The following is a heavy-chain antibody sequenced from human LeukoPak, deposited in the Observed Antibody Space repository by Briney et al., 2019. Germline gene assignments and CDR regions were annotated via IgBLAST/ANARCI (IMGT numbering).Heavy chain of an antibody. CDR3: ARIWNPGYFDY. D-gene: IGHD1-1*01. CDR2: ISAYNGNT. CDR1: GGTFSSYA. Sequence: ASVKVSCKASGGTFSSYAISWVRQAPGQGLEWMGWISAYNGNTNYAQKLQGRVTMTTDTSTSTAYMELRSLRSDDTAVYYCARIWNPGYFDYWGQGTLVTVSS. J-gene: IGHJ4*02. V-gene: IGHV1-18*01.